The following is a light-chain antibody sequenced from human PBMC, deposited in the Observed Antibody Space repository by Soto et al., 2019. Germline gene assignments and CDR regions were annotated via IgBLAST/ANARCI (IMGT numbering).Light chain of an antibody. J-gene: IGKJ1*01. CDR2: DAS. CDR3: QQRSNWPPWT. CDR1: QSVSSY. Sequence: EIVLTQSPATLSLSPGERATLSCRASQSVSSYLAWYQQKPGQAPRLLIYDASNRATGIPARLSGSGSGTDFTLTSSSLEPEDFAVYYCQQRSNWPPWTFGQGTKVEIK. V-gene: IGKV3-11*01.